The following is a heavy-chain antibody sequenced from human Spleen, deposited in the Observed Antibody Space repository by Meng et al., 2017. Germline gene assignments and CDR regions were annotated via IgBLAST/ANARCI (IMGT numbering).Heavy chain of an antibody. CDR3: ASFETVATSSFDP. J-gene: IGHJ5*02. CDR2: ISSSSRYI. D-gene: IGHD4-17*01. Sequence: EVQLVESGGGLVKPGGSLRLSCVVSGFTFSSYSMNWVRQAPGKGLEWVSSISSSSRYIYYTESVKGRFTISRDNAKNSLFLQMNNLRAEDTALYYCASFETVATSSFDPWGQGTLVTVSS. CDR1: GFTFSSYS. V-gene: IGHV3-21*01.